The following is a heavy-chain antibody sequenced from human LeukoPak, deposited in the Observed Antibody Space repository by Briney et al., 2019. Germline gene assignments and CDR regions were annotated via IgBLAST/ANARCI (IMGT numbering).Heavy chain of an antibody. CDR3: AGVVFGSGWYAGLDY. V-gene: IGHV4-4*02. CDR2: IYHSGST. CDR1: GVSISSSNW. Sequence: SETLSLTCSVSGVSISSSNWWSWVRQPPGKGLEWIGEIYHSGSTDYNPSLKSRVTISVDKSKNQFSLKRSSVTAADTAVYYCAGVVFGSGWYAGLDYWGQGTLVTVSS. J-gene: IGHJ4*02. D-gene: IGHD6-19*01.